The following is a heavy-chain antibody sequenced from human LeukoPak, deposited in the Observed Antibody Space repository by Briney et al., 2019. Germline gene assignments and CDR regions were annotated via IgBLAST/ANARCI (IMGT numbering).Heavy chain of an antibody. CDR3: ASAPRQGSIGSLDY. CDR2: INHSGST. Sequence: SETLSLTCAVYGGSFSGYYWGWIRQPPGKGLEWIGEINHSGSTNYNPSLKSRVTISVDTSKNQFSLKLSSVTAADTALYYCASAPRQGSIGSLDYWGQGTLVTVSS. D-gene: IGHD3-10*01. J-gene: IGHJ4*02. CDR1: GGSFSGYY. V-gene: IGHV4-34*01.